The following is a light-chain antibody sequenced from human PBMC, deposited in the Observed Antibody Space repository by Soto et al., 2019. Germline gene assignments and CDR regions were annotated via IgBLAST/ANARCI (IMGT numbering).Light chain of an antibody. V-gene: IGKV4-1*01. CDR3: QQYYNIPIT. CDR1: QSVLYSSNNKNY. J-gene: IGKJ5*01. Sequence: DFVMTQSPDSLAVSLGERATINCKSSQSVLYSSNNKNYLAWYQQKPGQAPKLLIYGASTRESGVPDRFSGSGSGTEFTLTISSLQAEDVAVYYCQQYYNIPITFGQGTRLEIK. CDR2: GAS.